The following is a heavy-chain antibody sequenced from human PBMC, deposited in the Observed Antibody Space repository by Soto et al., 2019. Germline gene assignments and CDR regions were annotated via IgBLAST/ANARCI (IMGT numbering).Heavy chain of an antibody. CDR2: INQDGSEK. J-gene: IGHJ6*02. CDR1: GFTFSSYW. D-gene: IGHD3-22*01. Sequence: EVRLVESGGGLVQPGGSLTLSCAASGFTFSSYWMTWVRQAPGKGLEWVANINQDGSEKYYMDSMKGRFTISRDNAKNSLLLQLNSLRADDTAVYYCARDRGRSDLRDTHYYDSSDLDYGMDVWGQGTTVTVSS. CDR3: ARDRGRSDLRDTHYYDSSDLDYGMDV. V-gene: IGHV3-7*01.